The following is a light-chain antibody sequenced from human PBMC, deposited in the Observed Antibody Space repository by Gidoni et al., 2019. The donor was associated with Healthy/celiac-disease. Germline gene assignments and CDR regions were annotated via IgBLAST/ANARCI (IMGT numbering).Light chain of an antibody. Sequence: EIVMTQSPATLSVSPGERATLSCRASQSVRSNLAWYQQKPGQAPRLLIYGESTRATGIPARFSGSGSGKEFTLTISSLQSEDFAVYYCQQYNNWTALTFGGGTKVEIK. V-gene: IGKV3D-15*01. CDR3: QQYNNWTALT. J-gene: IGKJ4*01. CDR2: GES. CDR1: QSVRSN.